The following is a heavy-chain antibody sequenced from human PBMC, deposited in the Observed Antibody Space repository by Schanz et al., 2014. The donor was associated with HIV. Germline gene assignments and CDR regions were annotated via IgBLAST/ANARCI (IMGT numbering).Heavy chain of an antibody. D-gene: IGHD4-4*01. V-gene: IGHV3-74*02. CDR1: GFTFRTHG. J-gene: IGHJ4*02. CDR3: ANDPELTTITGYFDS. Sequence: VQLVESGGGVVQPGRSLRLSCAASGFTFRTHGIHWVRQAPGKGLVWVSRINSDGTSTNYADSVKGRFTISRDNAKNTVYLQMNRLRAEDTALYFCANDPELTTITGYFDSWGQGTLVTVSS. CDR2: INSDGTST.